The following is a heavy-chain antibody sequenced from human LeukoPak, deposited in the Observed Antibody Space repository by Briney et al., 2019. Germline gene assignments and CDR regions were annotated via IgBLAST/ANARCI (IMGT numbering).Heavy chain of an antibody. CDR2: IYPGDSDT. CDR3: ARLGTSEIVGATTDYFDY. V-gene: IGHV5-51*01. D-gene: IGHD1-26*01. Sequence: LGESLKISCKGSGYSFTSYWIGWVRQMPGKGLELMGIIYPGDSDTRYSPSFQGQVTISADKSISTAYLQWSSLKASDTAMYYCARLGTSEIVGATTDYFDYWGQGTLVTVSS. J-gene: IGHJ4*02. CDR1: GYSFTSYW.